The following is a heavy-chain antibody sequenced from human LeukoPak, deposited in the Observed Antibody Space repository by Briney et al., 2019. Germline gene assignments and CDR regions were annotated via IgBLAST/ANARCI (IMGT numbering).Heavy chain of an antibody. V-gene: IGHV1-46*01. Sequence: GASVKVSCKASGYTFTSYGISWVRQAPGQGLEWMGIINPSGGSTSYAQKFQGRVTMTRDTSTSTVYMELSSLRSEDTAVYYCARAVRSKGSSSWTGNGRDYWGQGTLVTVSS. CDR1: GYTFTSYG. CDR2: INPSGGST. J-gene: IGHJ4*02. D-gene: IGHD6-13*01. CDR3: ARAVRSKGSSSWTGNGRDY.